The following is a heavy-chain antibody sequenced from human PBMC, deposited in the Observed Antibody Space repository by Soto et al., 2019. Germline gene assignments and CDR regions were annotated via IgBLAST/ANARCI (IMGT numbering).Heavy chain of an antibody. CDR1: GGSFSKYS. Sequence: QVPLVQSGAEVKKPGSSVKVSCKASGGSFSKYSISWIRQAPGQGLEWMGRIIPYLGVITYAQKFKGRVTIRANQFTGSGLMEMTSSGNEDTATCFSASGSAPDVDYWGQGTMSTVS. J-gene: IGHJ4*02. CDR2: IIPYLGVI. CDR3: ASGSAPDVDY. V-gene: IGHV1-69*02. D-gene: IGHD3-10*01.